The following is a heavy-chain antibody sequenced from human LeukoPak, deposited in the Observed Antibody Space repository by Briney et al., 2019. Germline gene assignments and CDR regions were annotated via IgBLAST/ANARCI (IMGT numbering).Heavy chain of an antibody. CDR1: GFTFSSYA. J-gene: IGHJ4*02. CDR2: ISGSGGST. CDR3: AKCGGSYFCDY. D-gene: IGHD1-26*01. Sequence: PGGSLRLSCAACGFTFSSYAMSWVRQAPGKGMEWVSAISGSGGSTYFADSVKGRFTMSRDNSKNRLYLQMNSLRAEDTAVYYCAKCGGSYFCDYWGQGTLVTVSS. V-gene: IGHV3-23*01.